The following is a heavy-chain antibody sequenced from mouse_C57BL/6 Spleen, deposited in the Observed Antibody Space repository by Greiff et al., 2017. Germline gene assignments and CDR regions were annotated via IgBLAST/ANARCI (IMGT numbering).Heavy chain of an antibody. J-gene: IGHJ2*01. CDR3: ARRSSYVDY. CDR1: GYTFTSYW. V-gene: IGHV1-69*01. D-gene: IGHD1-1*01. Sequence: QVQLQQPGAELLMPGASVTLSCKASGYTFTSYWMHWVKQRPGQGLEWIGEIDPSDSYTNYNQKFKGKSTLTVDKSSSTAYMQLSSLTSEDSAVYYCARRSSYVDYWGQGTTLSGSS. CDR2: IDPSDSYT.